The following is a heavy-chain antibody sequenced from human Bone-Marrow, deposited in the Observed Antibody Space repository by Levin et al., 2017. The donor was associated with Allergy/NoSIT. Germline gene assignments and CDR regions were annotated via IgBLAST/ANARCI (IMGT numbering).Heavy chain of an antibody. CDR3: ARTSPPYKTNLGTRGHFDY. Sequence: GESLKISCAASGFTFNNYALHWVRQAPGKGLEWVAVISYDGNKIYYADSLRGRFTISRDNSKNTVDLQMTSLRPDDTGVYFCARTSPPYKTNLGTRGHFDYWGQGALVTVSS. J-gene: IGHJ4*02. V-gene: IGHV3-30*07. D-gene: IGHD1-1*01. CDR2: ISYDGNKI. CDR1: GFTFNNYA.